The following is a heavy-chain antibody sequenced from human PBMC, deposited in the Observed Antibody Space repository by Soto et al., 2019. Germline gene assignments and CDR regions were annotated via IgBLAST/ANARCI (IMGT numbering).Heavy chain of an antibody. CDR3: ARLGISALDS. CDR2: ISSKSTFI. J-gene: IGHJ5*01. CDR1: GFTFRDYS. D-gene: IGHD2-15*01. Sequence: EVQLVESGGGLVKPGGSLRLSCAASGFTFRDYSLNWVRQAPGKGLEWVSSISSKSTFIHYADSVKGRFTISRDNAKNSLYRQMDSLRDDDTAVYFCARLGISALDSWGQGALVTVSS. V-gene: IGHV3-21*01.